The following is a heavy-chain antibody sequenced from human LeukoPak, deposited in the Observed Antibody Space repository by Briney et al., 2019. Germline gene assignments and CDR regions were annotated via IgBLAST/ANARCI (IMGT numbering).Heavy chain of an antibody. J-gene: IGHJ4*02. CDR1: GYTFTSYA. CDR3: AQYSSSWYGDY. V-gene: IGHV1-69*13. Sequence: GASVKVSCKASGYTFTSYAISWVRQAPGQGLEWMGGIIPIFGTANYAQKFQGRVTITADESTSTAYMELSSLRSEDTAVYYCAQYSSSWYGDYWGQGTLVTVSS. CDR2: IIPIFGTA. D-gene: IGHD6-13*01.